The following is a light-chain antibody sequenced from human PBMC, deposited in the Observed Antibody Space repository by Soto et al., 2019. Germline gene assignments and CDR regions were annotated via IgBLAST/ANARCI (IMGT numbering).Light chain of an antibody. CDR1: QSVRGD. CDR3: QQCNNWPWT. Sequence: TQFPGTLSASPGERVILSCRASQSVRGDLAWFQQKPGRSPRLLIYGTSTRASGVPDRFSGSGSGTDFTLTINSLQSEDFAVYFCQQCNNWPWTFGPGTKVDI. V-gene: IGKV3-15*01. J-gene: IGKJ1*01. CDR2: GTS.